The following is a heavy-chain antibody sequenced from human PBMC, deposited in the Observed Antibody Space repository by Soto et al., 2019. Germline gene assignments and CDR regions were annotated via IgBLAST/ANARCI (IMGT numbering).Heavy chain of an antibody. CDR2: INPNSGGT. CDR1: GYTFTGYY. D-gene: IGHD6-13*01. CDR3: ARVYSSSWDDFYFDY. V-gene: IGHV1-2*04. J-gene: IGHJ4*02. Sequence: QVQLVQSGAEVKKPGASVKVSCKASGYTFTGYYMHWVRQAPGQGLEWMGWINPNSGGTNYAQKFQGWVTMTRDTSISAAYMELSRLRSDDTAVYYCARVYSSSWDDFYFDYWGQGTLVTVSS.